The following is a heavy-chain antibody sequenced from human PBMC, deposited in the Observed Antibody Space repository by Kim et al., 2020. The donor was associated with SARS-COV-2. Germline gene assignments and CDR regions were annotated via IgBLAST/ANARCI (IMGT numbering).Heavy chain of an antibody. CDR3: ARDQRITMVRGVIYYYYGMDV. D-gene: IGHD3-10*01. Sequence: GGSLRLSCAASGFTVSSNYMSWVRQAPGKGLEWVSVIYSGGSTYYADSVKGRFTISRDNSKNTLYLQMNSLRAEDTAVYYCARDQRITMVRGVIYYYYGMDVWGQGTTVTASS. CDR2: IYSGGST. J-gene: IGHJ6*02. V-gene: IGHV3-66*01. CDR1: GFTVSSNY.